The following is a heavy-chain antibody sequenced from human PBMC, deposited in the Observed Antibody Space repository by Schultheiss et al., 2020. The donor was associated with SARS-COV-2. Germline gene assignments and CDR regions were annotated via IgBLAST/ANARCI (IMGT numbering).Heavy chain of an antibody. CDR2: IYHSGST. CDR3: ASGRGEYFDY. J-gene: IGHJ4*02. Sequence: SQTLSLTCTVSGGSISSYYWSWIRQPPGKGLEWIGSIYHSGSTNYNPSLKSRVTISVDTSKNQFSLKLSSVTAADTAVYYCASGRGEYFDYWGQGTLVTVSS. V-gene: IGHV4-59*01. D-gene: IGHD3-16*01. CDR1: GGSISSYY.